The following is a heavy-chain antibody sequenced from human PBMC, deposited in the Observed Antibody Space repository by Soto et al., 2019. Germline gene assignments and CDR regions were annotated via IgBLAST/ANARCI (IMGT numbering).Heavy chain of an antibody. J-gene: IGHJ4*02. CDR3: AKGSAASRPYYFDY. V-gene: IGHV3-23*01. CDR1: GFTFSSYA. Sequence: EVQLLDSGGGLVQPGGSLRLSCAASGFTFSSYAMSWVRQAPGKGLEWVSAISGSSTYYADSVKGRFTISRDNSKNTVGLQMNSLRAEDTAVYYCAKGSAASRPYYFDYWGQGTLVTVSS. D-gene: IGHD3-16*01. CDR2: ISGSST.